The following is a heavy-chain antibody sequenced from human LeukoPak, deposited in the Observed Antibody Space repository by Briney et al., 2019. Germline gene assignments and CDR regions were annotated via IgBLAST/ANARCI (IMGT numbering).Heavy chain of an antibody. CDR2: IYYSGST. D-gene: IGHD6-19*01. Sequence: SETLSLTCTVSGGSISSYYWSWIRQPPGKGLEWIGNIYYSGSTNYNPSLKSRVTISVDTSKNQFSLKLSSVTAADTAVYYCARRFPKSVAGNWYFDLWGRGTLVTVSS. CDR1: GGSISSYY. V-gene: IGHV4-59*01. CDR3: ARRFPKSVAGNWYFDL. J-gene: IGHJ2*01.